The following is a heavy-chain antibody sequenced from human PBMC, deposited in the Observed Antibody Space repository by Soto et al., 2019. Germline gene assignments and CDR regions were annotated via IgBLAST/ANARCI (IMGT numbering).Heavy chain of an antibody. V-gene: IGHV3-43D*04. J-gene: IGHJ4*02. Sequence: GGSLRLSCAVSEFTFADYAVHWVRQSAGKGLEWVSFINADGSEKYYADSVRGRFTISRDKSKDSFYLQMNSLRLEDTAMYYCAKAKFYYDSSPYDSWGQGAMVTVSS. CDR2: INADGSEK. CDR1: EFTFADYA. CDR3: AKAKFYYDSSPYDS. D-gene: IGHD3-22*01.